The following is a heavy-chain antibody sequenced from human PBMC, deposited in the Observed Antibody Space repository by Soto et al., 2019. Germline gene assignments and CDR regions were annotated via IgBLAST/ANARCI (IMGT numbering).Heavy chain of an antibody. J-gene: IGHJ6*02. Sequence: GGSLRLSCAASGFTFSSYAMSWVRQAPGKGLEWVSAISGSGGSTYYAGSVKGRFTISRDNSKNTLYLQMNSLRAEDTAVYYCAKAHKELGYCSSTSCPLLYYGMDVWGQGTTVTVSS. CDR2: ISGSGGST. V-gene: IGHV3-23*01. D-gene: IGHD2-2*01. CDR3: AKAHKELGYCSSTSCPLLYYGMDV. CDR1: GFTFSSYA.